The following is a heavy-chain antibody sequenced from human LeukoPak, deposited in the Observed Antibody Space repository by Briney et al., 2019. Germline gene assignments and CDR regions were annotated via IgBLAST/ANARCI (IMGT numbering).Heavy chain of an antibody. J-gene: IGHJ6*03. V-gene: IGHV3-73*01. CDR1: GFAFSGSA. D-gene: IGHD5-12*01. CDR3: TRGYSGYYYCMDV. CDR2: IRSKANSYAT. Sequence: GGFLKLSCAASGFAFSGSAMHWVRQASGKGLEWVGRIRSKANSYATAYAASVKGRFTISRDDSKNTAYLQMNSLKTEDTAVYYCTRGYSGYYYCMDVWGKGTTVTVSS.